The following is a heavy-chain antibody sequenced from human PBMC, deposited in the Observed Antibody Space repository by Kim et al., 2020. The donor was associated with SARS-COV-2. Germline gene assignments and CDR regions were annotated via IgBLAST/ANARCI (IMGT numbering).Heavy chain of an antibody. D-gene: IGHD2-2*01. CDR1: GYTFTSYG. CDR2: ISAYNGNT. V-gene: IGHV1-18*01. J-gene: IGHJ5*02. Sequence: ASVKVSCKASGYTFTSYGISWVRQAPGQGLEWMGWISAYNGNTNYAQKLQGRVTMTTDTSTSTAYMELRSLRSDDTAVDYCARDHWPVVVPAAIRFDPWGQGTLVTVSS. CDR3: ARDHWPVVVPAAIRFDP.